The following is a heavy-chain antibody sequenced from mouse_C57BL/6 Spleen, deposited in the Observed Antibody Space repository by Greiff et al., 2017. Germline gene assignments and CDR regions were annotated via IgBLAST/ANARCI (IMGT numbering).Heavy chain of an antibody. CDR2: IYPGDGDT. J-gene: IGHJ3*01. CDR3: ARKDSDQFAY. D-gene: IGHD2-12*01. V-gene: IGHV1-80*01. Sequence: QVHVKQSGAELVKPGASVKISCKASGYAFSSYWMNWVKQRPGKGLEWIGQIYPGDGDTNYNGKFKGKATLTADKSSSTAYMQLSSLTSEDSAVYFCARKDSDQFAYWGQGTLVTVSA. CDR1: GYAFSSYW.